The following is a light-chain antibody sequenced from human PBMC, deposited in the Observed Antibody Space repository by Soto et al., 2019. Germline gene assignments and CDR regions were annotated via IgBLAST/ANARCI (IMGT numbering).Light chain of an antibody. CDR2: GTS. J-gene: IGKJ5*01. CDR3: QQYDSSPLIA. CDR1: QTVSSSY. Sequence: EIVLTQSPGTLSLSPGERATLSCRASQTVSSSYLGWYQQKPGQAPRLLIYGTSSSATGIPDRFSGSGSGTDFTLTISRLEPEDFAVYYCQQYDSSPLIAFGQGTRLEIK. V-gene: IGKV3-20*01.